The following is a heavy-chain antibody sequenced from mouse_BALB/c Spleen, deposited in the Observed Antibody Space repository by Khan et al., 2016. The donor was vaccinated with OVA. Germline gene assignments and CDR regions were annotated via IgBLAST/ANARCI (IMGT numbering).Heavy chain of an antibody. J-gene: IGHJ3*01. CDR2: INPDNAGT. CDR1: GYTFTNYV. D-gene: IGHD4-1*01. V-gene: IGHV1S136*01. Sequence: VQLQQSGPELVEPGASVKMSCKATGYTFTNYVIHWVKQKPGQGLEWIGYINPDNAGTRYNEKFKGKATLTSDISSTSAYMELLSLTSEDSAVYCDAREGSSWDFSFPYWGQGTLVTVSA. CDR3: AREGSSWDFSFPY.